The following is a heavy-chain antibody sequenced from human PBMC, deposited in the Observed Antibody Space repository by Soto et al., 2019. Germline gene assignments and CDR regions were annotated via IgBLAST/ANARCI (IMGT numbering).Heavy chain of an antibody. CDR3: ARLGGYYHSLDT. D-gene: IGHD3-22*01. CDR2: IYYSGTT. Sequence: PSETLSLTCTVSGGSISGYFWSWIRQPPGKGLEWVGYIYYSGTTNYNPSLKSRVTISIDGSKNQISLKLSSVTAGDTAFYYCARLGGYYHSLDTWGQGTLVTVSS. CDR1: GGSISGYF. V-gene: IGHV4-59*08. J-gene: IGHJ5*02.